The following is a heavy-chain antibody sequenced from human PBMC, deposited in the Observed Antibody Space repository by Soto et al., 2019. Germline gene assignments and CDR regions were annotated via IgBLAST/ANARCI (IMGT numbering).Heavy chain of an antibody. V-gene: IGHV4-59*01. J-gene: IGHJ3*02. Sequence: QVQLQESGPGLVKPSETLALTCSVSGGSMSSYYWSWVRQPPGKGLEWIGYVHYSGGTNYKSSLQSRVTMSVETSKNQFSLKLSSVTAADTAVYYCIGTSCDFDIWGQGTMVTVSS. CDR3: IGTSCDFDI. CDR1: GGSMSSYY. D-gene: IGHD2-2*01. CDR2: VHYSGGT.